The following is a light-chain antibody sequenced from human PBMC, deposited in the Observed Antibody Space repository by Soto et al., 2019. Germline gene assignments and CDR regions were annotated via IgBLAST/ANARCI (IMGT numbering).Light chain of an antibody. J-gene: IGKJ1*01. V-gene: IGKV3-20*01. CDR3: QQYGSSPR. Sequence: DIVLTQSPGTLSLSPGERATLSCRASQSVSSSYLACYQKKPGQAPRLLIYGASSRAAGILDRFRGSGCGTYFTLTISRLEPEDFAVYYCQQYGSSPRFGQGTKVDIK. CDR1: QSVSSSY. CDR2: GAS.